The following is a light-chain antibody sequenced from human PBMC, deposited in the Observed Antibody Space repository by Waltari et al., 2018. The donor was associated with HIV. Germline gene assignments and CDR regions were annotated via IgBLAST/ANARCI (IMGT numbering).Light chain of an antibody. V-gene: IGLV2-8*01. CDR2: EFT. CDR1: ISDVDGYAY. Sequence: QSALTQPPSASGSPGQSVTISCTGPISDVDGYAYFPCYQLLPGNAPKLMIYEFTRRPSGVPDRFSGSKSANTASLTVSGLQAEDEADYYCTSYTRSTNLLFGGGTKLTVL. CDR3: TSYTRSTNLL. J-gene: IGLJ2*01.